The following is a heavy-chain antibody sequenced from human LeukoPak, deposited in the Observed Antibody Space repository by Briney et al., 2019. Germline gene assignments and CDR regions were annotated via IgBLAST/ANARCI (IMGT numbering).Heavy chain of an antibody. D-gene: IGHD3-10*01. J-gene: IGHJ4*02. V-gene: IGHV3-23*01. Sequence: PGGSLRLSCAASGFTFRSYVGTWVRQAPGKGLEWVSAISGSGGSTYYADSVKGRFTISRDNSKNTLYLQMNSLRAEDTAVYYCANEGGTMLRGGLDYWGQGTLVTVSS. CDR3: ANEGGTMLRGGLDY. CDR2: ISGSGGST. CDR1: GFTFRSYV.